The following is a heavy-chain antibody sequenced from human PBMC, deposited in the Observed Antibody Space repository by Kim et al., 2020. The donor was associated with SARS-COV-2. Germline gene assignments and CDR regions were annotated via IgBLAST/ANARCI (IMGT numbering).Heavy chain of an antibody. V-gene: IGHV4-34*01. D-gene: IGHD3-16*01. Sequence: NPSPKSRVTISVDTSKNRFSLRLSSVTAADTAVYYCTIAHGGAYYYYGMDVWGQGTTVTVSS. CDR3: TIAHGGAYYYYGMDV. J-gene: IGHJ6*02.